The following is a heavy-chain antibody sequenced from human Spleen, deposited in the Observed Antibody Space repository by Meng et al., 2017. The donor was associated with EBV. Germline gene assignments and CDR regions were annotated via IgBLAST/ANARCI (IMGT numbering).Heavy chain of an antibody. CDR3: ARDLGGNWLDY. Sequence: LQRQEWGPGLVKPSETLCLTCTVSGGSISSSSYYWDWIRQPPGKGLEWIGSIYYDGNTYYNPSLKSRVTISVDTSKNQFSLKLNSVTAADTVVYYCARDLGGNWLDYWGQGTLVTVSS. CDR1: GGSISSSSYY. V-gene: IGHV4-39*07. D-gene: IGHD2/OR15-2a*01. CDR2: IYYDGNT. J-gene: IGHJ4*02.